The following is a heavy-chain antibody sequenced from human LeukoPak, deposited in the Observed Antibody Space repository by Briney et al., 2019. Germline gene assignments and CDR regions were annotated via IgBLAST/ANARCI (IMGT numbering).Heavy chain of an antibody. CDR2: INTDGSDT. CDR3: ARDRSVTNGGFDY. J-gene: IGHJ4*02. V-gene: IGHV3-74*01. D-gene: IGHD7-27*01. Sequence: GGPLRLSCAASGFTFSNYWMNWVRQAPGKGLVWVSRINTDGSDTVYADSVKGRFTISRDNAKNTLYLQMNSLRAEDTAVYYCARDRSVTNGGFDYWGQGTLVTVSS. CDR1: GFTFSNYW.